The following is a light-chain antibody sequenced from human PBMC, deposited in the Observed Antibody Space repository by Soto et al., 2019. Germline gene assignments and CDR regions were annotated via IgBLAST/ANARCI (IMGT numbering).Light chain of an antibody. V-gene: IGLV2-8*01. Sequence: SALTQPPSASGSPGQSVTISCTGTSSDVGAYNSVSWYQHHPGKAPKLMIYEVSKRPSGVPDRFSGSKSANTASLTVSGLQPEDEADYYCTSYAGSDNYVFGPGTKLTVL. CDR2: EVS. J-gene: IGLJ1*01. CDR1: SSDVGAYNS. CDR3: TSYAGSDNYV.